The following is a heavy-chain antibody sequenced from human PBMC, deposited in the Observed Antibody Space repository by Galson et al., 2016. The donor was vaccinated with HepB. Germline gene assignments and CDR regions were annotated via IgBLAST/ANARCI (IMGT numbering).Heavy chain of an antibody. CDR3: AKPGSGWYVDY. CDR2: ISGSSDTI. J-gene: IGHJ4*02. V-gene: IGHV3-48*01. CDR1: GFTFSGYN. Sequence: SLRLSCAASGFTFSGYNMNWVRQAPGKGLEWVSYISGSSDTIYYADSVKGRFTISRDISKNTLYLQMNSLRAEDTAVYYCAKPGSGWYVDYWGQGTLVTVSS. D-gene: IGHD6-19*01.